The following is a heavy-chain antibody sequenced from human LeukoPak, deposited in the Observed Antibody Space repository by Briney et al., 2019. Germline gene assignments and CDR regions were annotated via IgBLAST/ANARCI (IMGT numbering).Heavy chain of an antibody. CDR2: ISSSGSTI. D-gene: IGHD6-19*01. Sequence: PGRSLRLSCAASGXTFSSYAMHWVRQAPGKGLEWVSYISSSGSTIYYADSVKGRFTISRDNAKNSLYLQMNSLRAEDTAVYYCARDRGSGWYVDYWGQGTLVTVSS. J-gene: IGHJ4*02. CDR1: GXTFSSYA. CDR3: ARDRGSGWYVDY. V-gene: IGHV3-48*03.